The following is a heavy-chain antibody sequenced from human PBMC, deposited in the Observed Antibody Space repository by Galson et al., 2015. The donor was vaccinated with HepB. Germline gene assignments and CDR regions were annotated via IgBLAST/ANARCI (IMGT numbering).Heavy chain of an antibody. V-gene: IGHV3-73*01. CDR3: ARLGDLSGYSSL. D-gene: IGHD6-19*01. CDR1: GFTFSGSA. J-gene: IGHJ4*02. CDR2: IRSKASSHAT. Sequence: SPRLSCAASGFTFSGSAIHWVRQASGKGLEWVGRIRSKASSHATAYTASLKGRFTISRDDSKNTAYLHMNSLKTEDTAVYYCARLGDLSGYSSLWGQGTLVTVSS.